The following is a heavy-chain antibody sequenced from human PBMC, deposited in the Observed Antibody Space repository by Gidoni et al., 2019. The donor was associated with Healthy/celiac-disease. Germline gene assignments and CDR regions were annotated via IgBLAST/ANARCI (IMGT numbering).Heavy chain of an antibody. CDR2: IKQDGSEK. V-gene: IGHV3-7*01. Sequence: EVQLVESGGGLVQPGGSLRLSCAAYGFTFSSYWMSWVRQAPGKGLEWVANIKQDGSEKYYVDSVKGRFTISRDNAKNSLYLQMNSLRAEDTAVYYCARVSVWGDGYKLPTYYYGMDVWGQGTTVTVSS. CDR3: ARVSVWGDGYKLPTYYYGMDV. D-gene: IGHD5-12*01. J-gene: IGHJ6*02. CDR1: GFTFSSYW.